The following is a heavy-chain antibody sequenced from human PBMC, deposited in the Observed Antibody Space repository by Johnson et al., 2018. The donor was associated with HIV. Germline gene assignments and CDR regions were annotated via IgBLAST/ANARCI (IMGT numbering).Heavy chain of an antibody. J-gene: IGHJ3*02. D-gene: IGHD3-22*01. CDR3: ARDSRSSEYPEAFDI. CDR2: IYSGGST. CDR1: GFTVSSNY. V-gene: IGHV3-53*01. Sequence: VQLVESGGGLIQPGGSLRLSCAASGFTVSSNYMSWVRQAPGKGLEWVSVIYSGGSTYYTDSVTGRFTISRDNSKNTLFLQMNSLRAEDTAVYYCARDSRSSEYPEAFDIWGQGTMVTVSS.